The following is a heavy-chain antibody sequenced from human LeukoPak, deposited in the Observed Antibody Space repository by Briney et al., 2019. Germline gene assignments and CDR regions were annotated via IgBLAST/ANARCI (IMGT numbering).Heavy chain of an antibody. CDR1: GFTFSIYW. V-gene: IGHV3-74*01. CDR3: ASLDF. Sequence: PGGSLRLSCAASGFTFSIYWMHWVRQAPGKGLVWVSSINSDGSSTSYADSVKGRFTISRDSAKITLYLQMNTLRAEDTAVYYCASLDFWGQGTLVTVSS. CDR2: INSDGSST. J-gene: IGHJ4*02.